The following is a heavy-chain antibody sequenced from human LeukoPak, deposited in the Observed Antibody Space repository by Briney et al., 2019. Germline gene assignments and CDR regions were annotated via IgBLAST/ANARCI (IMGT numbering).Heavy chain of an antibody. D-gene: IGHD3-9*01. J-gene: IGHJ4*02. CDR2: ISSSGSTI. CDR1: GFTFNSYW. CDR3: ARGGLARYLDY. Sequence: PGGSLRLSCAASGFTFNSYWMNWVRQAPGKGLEWVSYISSSGSTIYYADSVKGRFTISRDNAKNSLYLQMNSLRAEDTAVYYCARGGLARYLDYWGQGTLVTVSS. V-gene: IGHV3-48*04.